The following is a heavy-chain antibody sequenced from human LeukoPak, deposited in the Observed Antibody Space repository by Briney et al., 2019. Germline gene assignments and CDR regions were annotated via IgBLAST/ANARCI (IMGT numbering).Heavy chain of an antibody. Sequence: GGSLRLSCAASGFTVSSNYMSWVRQAPGKGLEWVSVIYSVGSTYYADSVRGRFTVSRDNAKNTLYLQVNNLRAEDTAVYYCARGPNSNWSGLDFWGQGTLLTVSS. J-gene: IGHJ4*02. CDR3: ARGPNSNWSGLDF. D-gene: IGHD6-6*01. V-gene: IGHV3-53*01. CDR2: IYSVGST. CDR1: GFTVSSNY.